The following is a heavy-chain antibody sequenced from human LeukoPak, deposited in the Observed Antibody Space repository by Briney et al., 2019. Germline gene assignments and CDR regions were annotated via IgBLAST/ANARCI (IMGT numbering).Heavy chain of an antibody. Sequence: PGGSLRLSCGAYGFTFSSFWMHWVRQSPGKGLVWVSGIKSDGSSTSYADSVKGRFTISRDNAKKTVYLEMNSLRVEDTAMYYCARDQYYYDRSGYFVHWGPGALVTVSS. CDR3: ARDQYYYDRSGYFVH. CDR1: GFTFSSFW. CDR2: IKSDGSST. D-gene: IGHD3-22*01. J-gene: IGHJ4*02. V-gene: IGHV3-74*01.